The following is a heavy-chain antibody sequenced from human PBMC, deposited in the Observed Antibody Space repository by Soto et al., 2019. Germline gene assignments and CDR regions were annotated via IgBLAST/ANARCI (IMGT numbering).Heavy chain of an antibody. V-gene: IGHV3-49*04. CDR3: NRDGDYDFWSGYYYYYYGMDV. D-gene: IGHD3-3*01. CDR2: IRSKAYGGTT. Sequence: GGSLRLSCTASGFTFGDYAMSWVRQAPGKGLEWVGFIRSKAYGGTTEYAASVKGRFTISRDDSKSIAYLQMNSLKTEDTAVYYCNRDGDYDFWSGYYYYYYGMDVWGQGTTVTVSS. J-gene: IGHJ6*02. CDR1: GFTFGDYA.